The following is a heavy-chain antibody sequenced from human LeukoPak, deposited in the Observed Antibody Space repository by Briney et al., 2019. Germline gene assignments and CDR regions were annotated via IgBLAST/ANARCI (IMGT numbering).Heavy chain of an antibody. D-gene: IGHD4-17*01. CDR1: GGSISSSSSY. J-gene: IGHJ4*02. V-gene: IGHV4-39*01. Sequence: SETLSLTCSVSGGSISSSSSYWGWIRQPPGKGLEWIGSIYYSGSSFDNPSLKSRVTISVDTSKNQLSLKLSSVTAADTAVYYCARHESYGDYLDYWGQGTLVTVSS. CDR3: ARHESYGDYLDY. CDR2: IYYSGSS.